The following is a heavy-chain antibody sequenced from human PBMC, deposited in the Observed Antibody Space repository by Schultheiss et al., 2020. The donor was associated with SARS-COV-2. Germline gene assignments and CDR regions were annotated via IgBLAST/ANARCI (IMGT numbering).Heavy chain of an antibody. CDR2: IYPGDSDT. CDR3: ARVMRTVTTVRWFDP. V-gene: IGHV5-51*01. CDR1: GYSFTSYW. D-gene: IGHD4-11*01. Sequence: GGSLRLSCKGSGYSFTSYWIGWVRQMPGKGLEWMGIIYPGDSDTRYSPSFQGQVTISADKSISTAYLQWSSLKASDTAMYYCARVMRTVTTVRWFDPWGQGTLVTVSS. J-gene: IGHJ5*02.